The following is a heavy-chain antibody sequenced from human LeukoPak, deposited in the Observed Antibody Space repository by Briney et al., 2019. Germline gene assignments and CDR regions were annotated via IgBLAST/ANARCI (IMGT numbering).Heavy chain of an antibody. D-gene: IGHD5-18*01. J-gene: IGHJ4*02. CDR2: IRYDGSNK. V-gene: IGHV3-30*02. Sequence: GGSLRLSCAASGFTFSSYGMHWVRQAPGKGLEWVAFIRYDGSNKYYADSVKGRFTISRDNSKNTLYLQMNSLRAEDTAVYYCAKGSGYSYGRTNPHVFDYWGQGTLVTVSS. CDR3: AKGSGYSYGRTNPHVFDY. CDR1: GFTFSSYG.